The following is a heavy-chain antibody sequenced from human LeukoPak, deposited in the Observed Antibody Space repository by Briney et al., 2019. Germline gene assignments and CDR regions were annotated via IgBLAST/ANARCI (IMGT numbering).Heavy chain of an antibody. CDR2: INIDGSGT. Sequence: GGSLRLSCAASGFTFNNYWMHWVRQAPGKGLEWVTRINIDGSGTSNADFVKGRFTISRDNAKNTVHLQMNSLRAEDTAVYYCVRGCSSTSCYTTHYYTYMDAWGKGTTVTVSS. CDR1: GFTFNNYW. V-gene: IGHV3-74*01. D-gene: IGHD2-2*02. CDR3: VRGCSSTSCYTTHYYTYMDA. J-gene: IGHJ6*03.